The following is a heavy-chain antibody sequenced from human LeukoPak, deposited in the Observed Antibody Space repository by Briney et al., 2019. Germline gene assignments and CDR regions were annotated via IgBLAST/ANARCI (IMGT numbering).Heavy chain of an antibody. CDR2: IIPIFGTA. J-gene: IGHJ4*02. V-gene: IGHV1-69*05. CDR1: GGTFSSYA. Sequence: GASVKVSCKASGGTFSSYAISWVRQAPGQGLEWMGGIIPIFGTANYAQKLQGRVTMTTDTSTSTAYMELRSLRSDDTAVYYCARTTRTLFITMVRGASIGDYWGQGTLVTVSS. CDR3: ARTTRTLFITMVRGASIGDY. D-gene: IGHD3-10*01.